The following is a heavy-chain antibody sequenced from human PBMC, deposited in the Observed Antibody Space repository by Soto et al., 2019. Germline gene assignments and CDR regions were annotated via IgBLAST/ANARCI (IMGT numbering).Heavy chain of an antibody. Sequence: GPGVKKPGASVKVSCKASGYTFASYGISWVRQAPGQGLEWMGWISAYNGNTNYAQKLQGRVTMTTDTSTSTAYMELRSLRXXXXXXXXCARDAGVSGELYYWGQGTLVTVSS. CDR3: ARDAGVSGELYY. CDR2: ISAYNGNT. J-gene: IGHJ4*02. CDR1: GYTFASYG. D-gene: IGHD1-7*01. V-gene: IGHV1-18*01.